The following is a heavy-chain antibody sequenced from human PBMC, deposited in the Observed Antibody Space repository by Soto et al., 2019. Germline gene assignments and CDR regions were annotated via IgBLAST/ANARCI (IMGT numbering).Heavy chain of an antibody. Sequence: QVQLQQWGAGLLKPSETLSLTCAVYGGSFSGYYWSWIRQPPGKGLEWIGEINHSGSTNYNPSLKSRVTISVDTSKNQFSLKLSSVTAADTAVYYCATGQWYYGSGSYSVFDYWGQGTLVTVSS. J-gene: IGHJ4*02. D-gene: IGHD3-10*01. V-gene: IGHV4-34*01. CDR3: ATGQWYYGSGSYSVFDY. CDR2: INHSGST. CDR1: GGSFSGYY.